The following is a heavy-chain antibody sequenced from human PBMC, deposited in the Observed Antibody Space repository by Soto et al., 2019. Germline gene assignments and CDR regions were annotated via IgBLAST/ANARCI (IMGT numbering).Heavy chain of an antibody. CDR3: ARGPYDYVWGSYRHDAFDI. CDR1: GYTFTGYY. D-gene: IGHD3-16*02. CDR2: INPNSGGT. Sequence: ASVKVSCKASGYTFTGYYMHCVLQSPLQGLEWMGWINPNSGGTNYAQKFQGWVTMTRDTSISTAYMELSRLRSDDTAVYYCARGPYDYVWGSYRHDAFDIWGQGTMVTVS. J-gene: IGHJ3*02. V-gene: IGHV1-2*04.